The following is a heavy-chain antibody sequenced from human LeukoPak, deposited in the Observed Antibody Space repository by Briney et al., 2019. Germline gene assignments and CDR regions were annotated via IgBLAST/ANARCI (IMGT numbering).Heavy chain of an antibody. CDR2: ISGSGGST. CDR3: AKVDYYDSSGYYYGFDY. D-gene: IGHD3-22*01. CDR1: GFTFSSYG. V-gene: IGHV3-23*01. Sequence: PGGSLRLSCAASGFTFSSYGMSWVRQAPGKGLEWVSAISGSGGSTYYADSVKGRFNISGDNSKNTLYLQMNSLRAEDTAVYYCAKVDYYDSSGYYYGFDYWGQGTLVTVSS. J-gene: IGHJ4*02.